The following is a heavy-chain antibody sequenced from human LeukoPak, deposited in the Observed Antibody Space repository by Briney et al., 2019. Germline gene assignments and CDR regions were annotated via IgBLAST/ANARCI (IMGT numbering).Heavy chain of an antibody. CDR2: IYYSGRT. D-gene: IGHD6-13*01. CDR1: GGSISSYY. Sequence: SETLSPTCTVSGGSISSYYWSWIRQPPGKGLEWVGYIYYSGRTNYNASLKRRVTISVRKSKKQFALKMRSVTAADTAVYYCARDTRLDSSSWFPGSYYYYYMDVWGKGTTVTVSS. V-gene: IGHV4-59*08. CDR3: ARDTRLDSSSWFPGSYYYYYMDV. J-gene: IGHJ6*03.